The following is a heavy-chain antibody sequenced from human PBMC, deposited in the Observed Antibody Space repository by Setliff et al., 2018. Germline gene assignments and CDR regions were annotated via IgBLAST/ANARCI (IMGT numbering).Heavy chain of an antibody. V-gene: IGHV1-69*05. Sequence: ASVMVSCKASGGTFSDYGISWVRQAPGQGLEWVGGTIPIFGTTDYAQKFQGRVTIITDESTSTAFMQLSSLRSEDTAVYYCVREGVDSRSSTDYRYYMDVWGKGTTVTV. D-gene: IGHD3-22*01. CDR3: VREGVDSRSSTDYRYYMDV. J-gene: IGHJ6*03. CDR1: GGTFSDYG. CDR2: TIPIFGTT.